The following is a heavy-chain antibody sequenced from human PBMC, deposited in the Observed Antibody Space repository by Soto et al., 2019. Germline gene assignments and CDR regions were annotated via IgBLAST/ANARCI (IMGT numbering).Heavy chain of an antibody. CDR2: IWYDGSDQ. D-gene: IGHD6-19*01. J-gene: IGHJ6*02. Sequence: GGSLRLSCAASGFIFRSYGMHWVRQAPGKGLEWVAVIWYDGSDQNYADSVKGRFTISRDNSKNTLYLQMNSLRAEDTAVYYCARRSQWGPNFYSGMDVWGQGTTVTVSS. V-gene: IGHV3-33*01. CDR1: GFIFRSYG. CDR3: ARRSQWGPNFYSGMDV.